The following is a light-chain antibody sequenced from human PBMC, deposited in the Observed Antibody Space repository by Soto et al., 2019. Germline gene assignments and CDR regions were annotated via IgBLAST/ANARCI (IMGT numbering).Light chain of an antibody. CDR2: EVI. Sequence: QSALTQPASVSGSPGQSITISCTGTEVGAHRFVSWYQQVPGTAPTLLIYEVIKRPSGISPRFSGSKAGNTASLTISGHQADDEADYFCSTYTSASTSFGGGTKVTVL. CDR1: EVGAHRF. J-gene: IGLJ2*01. V-gene: IGLV2-14*01. CDR3: STYTSASTS.